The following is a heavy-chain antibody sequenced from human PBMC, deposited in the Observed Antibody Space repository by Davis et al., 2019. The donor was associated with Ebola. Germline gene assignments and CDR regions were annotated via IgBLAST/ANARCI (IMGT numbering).Heavy chain of an antibody. J-gene: IGHJ4*02. CDR3: ARETVAAAAIFDY. CDR1: GGTFSSYA. V-gene: IGHV1-69*13. D-gene: IGHD6-13*01. Sequence: SVKVSCKASGGTFSSYAISWVRQAPGQGLEWMGGIIPIFGTANYAQKFQGRVTITADESTSTAYMELSSLRSEDTAVYYCARETVAAAAIFDYWGQGTLVTVSS. CDR2: IIPIFGTA.